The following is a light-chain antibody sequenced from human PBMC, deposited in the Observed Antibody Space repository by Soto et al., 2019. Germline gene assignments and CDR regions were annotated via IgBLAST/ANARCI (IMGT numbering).Light chain of an antibody. Sequence: ETVLTQSPATLSLSPGERATLSCRASQSVRSNLAWYQHKPGQAPRLLIYDASNRATGIPCRFSGSGSGTDFTLTISNLEPEDFAVYYCQQRDNWPWTFGQGAEVEIK. V-gene: IGKV3-11*01. CDR3: QQRDNWPWT. CDR2: DAS. CDR1: QSVRSN. J-gene: IGKJ1*01.